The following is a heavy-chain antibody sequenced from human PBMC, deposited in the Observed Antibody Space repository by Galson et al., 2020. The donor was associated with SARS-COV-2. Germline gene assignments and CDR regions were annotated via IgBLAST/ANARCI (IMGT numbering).Heavy chain of an antibody. CDR3: TREGWQGGY. D-gene: IGHD6-19*01. Sequence: QIGGSLKISCAFSGFTFEDYWMSWVRQAPGKGLAWVANIRGDGSETNYVDSVEGRFSISRDNAVDTLYLEMSSLRVEDTAVYYCTREGWQGGYWGQGTRVTVSS. CDR1: GFTFEDYW. J-gene: IGHJ4*02. V-gene: IGHV3-7*01. CDR2: IRGDGSET.